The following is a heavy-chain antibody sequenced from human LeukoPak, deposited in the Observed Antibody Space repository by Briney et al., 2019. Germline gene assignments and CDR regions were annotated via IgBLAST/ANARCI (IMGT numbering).Heavy chain of an antibody. J-gene: IGHJ5*02. CDR2: INHSGST. D-gene: IGHD2-2*01. Sequence: PSETLSLTCAVYGGSFSGYYWSWIRQPPGKGLEWIGEINHSGSTNYNPSLKSRVTISVDTSKNQFSLKLSSVTAADTAVYYCARGAKDCSSTSCSNWFDPWGQGTLVTVSS. V-gene: IGHV4-34*01. CDR1: GGSFSGYY. CDR3: ARGAKDCSSTSCSNWFDP.